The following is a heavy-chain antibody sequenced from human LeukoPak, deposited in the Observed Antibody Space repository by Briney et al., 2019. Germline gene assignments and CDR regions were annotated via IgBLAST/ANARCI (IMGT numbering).Heavy chain of an antibody. CDR3: ATAMVRGVTADSIWFDP. D-gene: IGHD3-10*01. J-gene: IGHJ5*02. Sequence: GESLKMSCKGSGYSFTSYWISWVRQMPGKGLEWMGRIDPSDSYTNYSPSFQGHVTISADKSISTAYLQWSSLNASDTAMYYCATAMVRGVTADSIWFDPWGQGTLVTVSS. CDR1: GYSFTSYW. CDR2: IDPSDSYT. V-gene: IGHV5-10-1*01.